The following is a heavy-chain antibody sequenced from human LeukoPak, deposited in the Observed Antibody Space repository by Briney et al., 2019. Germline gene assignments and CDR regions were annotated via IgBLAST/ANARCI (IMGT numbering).Heavy chain of an antibody. Sequence: SVKVSCKASGGTFSSYAISWVRQAPGQGLEWMGRIIPILGIANYAQKFQGRVTITADKSTSTAYMELSSLRSEDTAVYYCARGHCSGGSCYSDYYYYYMDVWGKGTTVTVSS. J-gene: IGHJ6*03. D-gene: IGHD2-15*01. V-gene: IGHV1-69*04. CDR2: IIPILGIA. CDR1: GGTFSSYA. CDR3: ARGHCSGGSCYSDYYYYYMDV.